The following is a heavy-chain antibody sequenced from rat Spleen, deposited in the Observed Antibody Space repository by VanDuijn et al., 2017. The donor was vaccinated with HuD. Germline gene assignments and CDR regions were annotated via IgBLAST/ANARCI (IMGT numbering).Heavy chain of an antibody. V-gene: IGHV2-63*01. J-gene: IGHJ2*01. CDR3: TRDRAYYFDY. CDR2: IWYNGDT. Sequence: QVQLKESGPGLVQPSQTLSLTCTVSGFSLTSYNIHWVRQPPGKGLEWMGRIWYNGDTSYNSALKSRLTFSRDTSKNQVFLKMNSLQTDDTGTYYCTRDRAYYFDYWGQGVMVPVSS. CDR1: GFSLTSYN.